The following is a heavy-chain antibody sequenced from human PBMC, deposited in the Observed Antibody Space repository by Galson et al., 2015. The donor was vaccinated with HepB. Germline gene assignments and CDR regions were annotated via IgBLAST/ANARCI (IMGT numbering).Heavy chain of an antibody. V-gene: IGHV1-69*13. CDR3: ARSITGTTLDY. Sequence: SVKVSCKASGGTFSTSALNWVRQAPGQGLEWMGGIIPIFGTADYAQKFQGRVTIIADESTSTAYMELSSLRSEDTAVYYCARSITGTTLDYWGQGTLVTVSS. CDR1: GGTFSTSA. D-gene: IGHD1-20*01. CDR2: IIPIFGTA. J-gene: IGHJ4*02.